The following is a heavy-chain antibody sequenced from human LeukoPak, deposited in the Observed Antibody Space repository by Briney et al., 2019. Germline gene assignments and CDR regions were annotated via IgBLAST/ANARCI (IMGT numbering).Heavy chain of an antibody. CDR3: VSLIFGGAGRGN. CDR2: TLYRGSN. CDR1: SGSIDNEH. Sequence: SETLSLTCSVSSGSIDNEHWCWVRQPPGKGLEWIGHTLYRGSNKYNPSLKGRVTISVDRSKNRFSLTLISVTAADTAVYYCVSLIFGGAGRGNWGQGTLVTVSS. J-gene: IGHJ4*02. V-gene: IGHV4-59*12. D-gene: IGHD3-3*01.